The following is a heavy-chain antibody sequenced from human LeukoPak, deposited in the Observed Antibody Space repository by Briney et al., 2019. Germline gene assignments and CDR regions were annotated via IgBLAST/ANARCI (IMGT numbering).Heavy chain of an antibody. V-gene: IGHV4-4*07. J-gene: IGHJ4*02. CDR1: GGSFSGYY. Sequence: KTSETLSLTCAVYGGSFSGYYWSWIRQPPGKGLEWIGHIYTSGSTNYNPSLKSRVTMSVDMSKNQFSLKLRSVTAADTAVYYCARDVVAARGSFDYWGQGTLVTVSS. D-gene: IGHD2-2*01. CDR3: ARDVVAARGSFDY. CDR2: IYTSGST.